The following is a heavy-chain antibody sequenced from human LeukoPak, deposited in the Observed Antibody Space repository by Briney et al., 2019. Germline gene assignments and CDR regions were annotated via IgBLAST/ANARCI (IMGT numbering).Heavy chain of an antibody. CDR3: ARAPIGSHVDY. CDR2: ISTGGGT. D-gene: IGHD1-26*01. Sequence: SETLSLTCTVSGDSISSYYWTWIRQPAGKGLQWIGRISTGGGTNYNPSLPSRVTISVDKSKNHFSLKLSSVTAADTAVYYCARAPIGSHVDYWGQGTLVTVSS. CDR1: GDSISSYY. V-gene: IGHV4-4*07. J-gene: IGHJ4*02.